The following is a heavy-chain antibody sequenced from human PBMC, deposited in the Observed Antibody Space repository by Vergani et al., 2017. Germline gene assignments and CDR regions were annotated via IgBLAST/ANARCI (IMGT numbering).Heavy chain of an antibody. CDR3: ANSYCSSLSCYAFYGMEV. V-gene: IGHV3-30*02. Sequence: QVQLVESGGGVVQPGGSLRLSCAASGFSFSTYGMHWGRQAPGRGLEWVAFLRYDGSNEYYGDAVKGRFIISRDNSKNMLSLEMHSLRPEDTAVYYCANSYCSSLSCYAFYGMEVWGQGTTVTVSS. D-gene: IGHD2-2*01. CDR1: GFSFSTYG. CDR2: LRYDGSNE. J-gene: IGHJ6*02.